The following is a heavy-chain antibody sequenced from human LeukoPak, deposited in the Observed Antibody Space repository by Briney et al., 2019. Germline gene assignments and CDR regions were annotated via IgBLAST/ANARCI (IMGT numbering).Heavy chain of an antibody. Sequence: GGSLRLSRAASGFTFSSYWMSWVRQAPGKGLEWVANIKQDGSEKYYVDSVKGRFTISRDNAKNSLYLQMNSLRAEDTAVYYCARVASGGGIVQWFDPWGQGTLVTVSS. CDR2: IKQDGSEK. D-gene: IGHD6-19*01. J-gene: IGHJ5*02. CDR3: ARVASGGGIVQWFDP. V-gene: IGHV3-7*01. CDR1: GFTFSSYW.